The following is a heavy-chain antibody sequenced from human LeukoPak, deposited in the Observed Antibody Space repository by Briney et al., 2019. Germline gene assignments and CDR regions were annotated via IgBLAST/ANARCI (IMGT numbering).Heavy chain of an antibody. V-gene: IGHV3-21*01. J-gene: IGHJ4*02. CDR1: GFTFSSYS. CDR3: ARDGAYSGSYGDY. D-gene: IGHD1-26*01. CDR2: ISSSSSYI. Sequence: PGGSLRLSCAASGFTFSSYSMNWVRQAPGKGLEWVSSISSSSSYIYYADSVKGRFTISRDNAKNSLYLQMNSLRAEDTAVYYCARDGAYSGSYGDYWGQGTLVTVSS.